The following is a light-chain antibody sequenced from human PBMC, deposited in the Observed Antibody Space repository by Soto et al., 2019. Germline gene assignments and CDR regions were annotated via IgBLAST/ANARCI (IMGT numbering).Light chain of an antibody. Sequence: QSALTQPASVSGSPGQSITISCTGTSSDVGGYNYVSWYQQHPGKAPRLIIYEVSRRPSGISNRLSGSKSGNTASLTISGLQAVDEADYYWTSYTSSSPYVFGTGTKLTVL. J-gene: IGLJ1*01. CDR2: EVS. CDR3: TSYTSSSPYV. CDR1: SSDVGGYNY. V-gene: IGLV2-14*01.